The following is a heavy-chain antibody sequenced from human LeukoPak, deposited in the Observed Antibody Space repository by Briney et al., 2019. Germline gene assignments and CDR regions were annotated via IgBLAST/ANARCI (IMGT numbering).Heavy chain of an antibody. CDR3: ARGVRGTYYYYYMDV. CDR2: INDSGST. CDR1: GGSFSGFQ. Sequence: PSETLSLTCALYGGSFSGFQLTLIRQPPGKGLEWIGEINDSGSTNCNPSLKSRVTMSVDTSKNQFSLKLSSVTAADTAVYYCARGVRGTYYYYYMDVWGKGTTVTVSS. D-gene: IGHD1-1*01. J-gene: IGHJ6*03. V-gene: IGHV4-34*01.